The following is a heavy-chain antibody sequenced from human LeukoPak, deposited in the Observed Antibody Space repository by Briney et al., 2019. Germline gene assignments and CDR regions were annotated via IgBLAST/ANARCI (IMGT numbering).Heavy chain of an antibody. D-gene: IGHD6-6*01. J-gene: IGHJ6*02. Sequence: ASVKVSCKASGYTFTSYYIHWVRQAPGQGLEWMGIINPSGVSTTYAQKFQGRATMTRDTSTSTVYMELSSLRSEDTAVYYCAREVGASSAAYYYYGTDVWGQGTTVTVSS. V-gene: IGHV1-46*01. CDR3: AREVGASSAAYYYYGTDV. CDR1: GYTFTSYY. CDR2: INPSGVST.